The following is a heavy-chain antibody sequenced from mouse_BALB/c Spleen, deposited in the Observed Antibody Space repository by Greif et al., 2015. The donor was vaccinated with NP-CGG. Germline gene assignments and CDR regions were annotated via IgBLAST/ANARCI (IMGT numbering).Heavy chain of an antibody. D-gene: IGHD1-2*01. CDR2: INPSTAYT. J-gene: IGHJ3*01. CDR3: ARDYGSFAY. CDR1: GYTFTSYW. V-gene: IGHV1-7*01. Sequence: VKLVESGAELAKPGASVKMSCKASGYTFTSYWMHWVKQRPGQGLEWIGYINPSTAYTEYNQKFKDKATLTADKSSSTAYMQLSSLTSEDSAVYYCARDYGSFAYWGQGTLVTVSA.